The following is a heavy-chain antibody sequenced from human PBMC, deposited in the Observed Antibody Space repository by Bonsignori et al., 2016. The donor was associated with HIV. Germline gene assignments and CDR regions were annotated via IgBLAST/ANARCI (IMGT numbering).Heavy chain of an antibody. D-gene: IGHD2-2*01. CDR3: ARVPAEYQPLYYMDV. V-gene: IGHV3-21*01. CDR1: GFTFSSYS. Sequence: GESLKISCAASGFTFSSYSMNWVRQAPGKGLEWVSSISSSSSYIYYADSVKGRFTISRDNAKNSLYLQMNSLRAEDTAVYYCARVPAEYQPLYYMDVWGKGTTVTVSS. J-gene: IGHJ6*03. CDR2: ISSSSSYI.